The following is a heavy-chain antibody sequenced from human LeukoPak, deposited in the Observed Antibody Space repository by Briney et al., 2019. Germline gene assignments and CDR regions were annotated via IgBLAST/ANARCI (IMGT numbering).Heavy chain of an antibody. CDR2: ISYDGSNK. Sequence: GGSLRLSCAASGFTFSSYGMHWVRQAPGKGLEWVAVISYDGSNKYYADSVQGRFTISRDNSKNTLYLQMNSLRAEDTAVYYCARNDYFDYWGQGTLVTVSS. CDR1: GFTFSSYG. J-gene: IGHJ4*02. V-gene: IGHV3-30*03. CDR3: ARNDYFDY. D-gene: IGHD1-14*01.